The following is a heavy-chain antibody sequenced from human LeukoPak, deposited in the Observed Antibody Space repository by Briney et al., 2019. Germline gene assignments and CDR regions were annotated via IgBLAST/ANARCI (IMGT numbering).Heavy chain of an antibody. J-gene: IGHJ3*02. V-gene: IGHV4-4*02. CDR2: IIHSGNT. CDR1: GGSISRSNW. Sequence: PSGTLSLTCAVSGGSISRSNWWTWVRQSPGKGLEWIGDIIHSGNTNYNPSLRSRLTISLDKSRNQFSLKLSSVTAADTAVYYCAREGYGSSGWYGDAFDIWGQGTMVTVSS. D-gene: IGHD6-19*01. CDR3: AREGYGSSGWYGDAFDI.